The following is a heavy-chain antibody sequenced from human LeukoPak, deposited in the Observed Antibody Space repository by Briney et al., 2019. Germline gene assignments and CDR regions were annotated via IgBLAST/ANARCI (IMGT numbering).Heavy chain of an antibody. J-gene: IGHJ6*03. D-gene: IGHD3/OR15-3a*01. Sequence: ASVKVSCKAPGYTFTSYDINWVRQATGQGLEWMGWMNPNSGNTGYAQKFQGRVTMTRNTSISTAYMELSSLRAEDTAVYYCASTFFGVAQLAWFYYYYMDVWGKGTTVTVSS. CDR2: MNPNSGNT. CDR3: ASTFFGVAQLAWFYYYYMDV. V-gene: IGHV1-8*01. CDR1: GYTFTSYD.